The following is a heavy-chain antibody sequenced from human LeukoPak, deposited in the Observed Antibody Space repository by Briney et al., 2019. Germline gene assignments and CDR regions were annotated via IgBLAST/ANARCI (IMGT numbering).Heavy chain of an antibody. V-gene: IGHV4-30-2*01. CDR1: GGSISSGDYY. Sequence: SETLSLTCTVSGGSISSGDYYWSWIRQPPGKGLEWIGYIYDSGRTDFNPSLKSRVTISIDRSKNQFSLKLSSVTAADTAVYYCARDRAAAGTYNWFDPWGQGTLVTVSS. J-gene: IGHJ5*02. CDR2: IYDSGRT. CDR3: ARDRAAAGTYNWFDP. D-gene: IGHD6-13*01.